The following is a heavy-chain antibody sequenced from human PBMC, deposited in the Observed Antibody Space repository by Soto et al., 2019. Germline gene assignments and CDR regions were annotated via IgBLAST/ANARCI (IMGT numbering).Heavy chain of an antibody. CDR2: IKSRADGGTT. CDR1: GFSFSNAG. V-gene: IGHV3-15*01. Sequence: EVQLVESGGDFVKPGGSLRVSCAVSGFSFSNAGMSWVRQAPGKELEWVGRIKSRADGGTTDYTAPVKGRFTISREDSKNTVFPQMTSLKTEDTAVYYCTAHLGEFFPLDYWGQGTLVTVSS. J-gene: IGHJ4*02. D-gene: IGHD3-16*01. CDR3: TAHLGEFFPLDY.